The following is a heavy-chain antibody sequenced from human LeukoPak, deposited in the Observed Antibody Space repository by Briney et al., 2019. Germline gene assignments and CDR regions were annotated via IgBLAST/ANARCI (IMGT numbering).Heavy chain of an antibody. CDR3: ARDAGYYYDSSGYVDDY. CDR2: INPRGTST. J-gene: IGHJ4*02. Sequence: ASVKVSCKASGYSFTSHYMHWVRQAPGQGLEWMGVINPRGTSTIYAEKFQGRVTMTRDMSTSTVYMELSSLRSEDTAVYYCARDAGYYYDSSGYVDDYWGQGTLVTVSS. CDR1: GYSFTSHY. D-gene: IGHD3-22*01. V-gene: IGHV1-46*01.